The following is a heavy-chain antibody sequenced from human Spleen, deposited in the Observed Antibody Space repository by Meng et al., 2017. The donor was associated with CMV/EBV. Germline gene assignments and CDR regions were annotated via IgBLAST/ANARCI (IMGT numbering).Heavy chain of an antibody. CDR1: GSSTNSGVF. V-gene: IGHV4-38-2*02. CDR3: ARGGTRWDSPPFDAFDV. J-gene: IGHJ3*01. Sequence: SETLSLTCTVSGSSTNSGVFWGWVRQPPGKGLEWIGTFYHSESIYYNPSLRSRVTMSADTSKNQFSLRLTSVTAADTAVYYCARGGTRWDSPPFDAFDVWGQGTMVTVSS. D-gene: IGHD1-26*01. CDR2: FYHSESI.